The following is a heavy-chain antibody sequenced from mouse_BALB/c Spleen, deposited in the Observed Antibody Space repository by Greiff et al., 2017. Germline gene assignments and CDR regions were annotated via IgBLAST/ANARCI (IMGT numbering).Heavy chain of an antibody. Sequence: VHVKQSGPELVKPGASVKMSCTASGYTFTSYVMHWVKQKPGQGLEWIGYINPYNDGTKYNEKFKGKATLTSDKSSSTAYMELSSLTSEDSAVYYCARSHGSKDAMDYWGQGTSVTVSS. CDR2: INPYNDGT. CDR1: GYTFTSYV. D-gene: IGHD1-1*01. CDR3: ARSHGSKDAMDY. V-gene: IGHV1-14*01. J-gene: IGHJ4*01.